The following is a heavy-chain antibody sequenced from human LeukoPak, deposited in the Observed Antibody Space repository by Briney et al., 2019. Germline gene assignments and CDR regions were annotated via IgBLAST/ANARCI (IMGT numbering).Heavy chain of an antibody. CDR3: AKRDPSLVKPLDH. Sequence: GGSLRLSCAASGFTVRSNYMNWVRQAPGKGLEWVSTILGSGGSTYYADSVKGRFTISRENSKNTLYLQMNSLRVEDTAVYYCAKRDPSLVKPLDHWGQGTRVTVSS. CDR1: GFTVRSNY. D-gene: IGHD3-9*01. J-gene: IGHJ4*02. CDR2: ILGSGGST. V-gene: IGHV3-23*01.